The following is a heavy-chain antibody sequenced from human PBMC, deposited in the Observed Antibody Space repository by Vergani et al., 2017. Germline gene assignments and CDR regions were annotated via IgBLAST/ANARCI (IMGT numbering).Heavy chain of an antibody. CDR3: VKDAGSYENFFDS. J-gene: IGHJ4*01. Sequence: EVQLLESGGSLKQPGGSVRLSCSASGFTFSTYAMHWGRQAPGKGLEWFAALTGGGGSTYYADTFNGRVIISRDNSRYTLYLQMNSLRPEDTATYYCVKDAGSYENFFDSWGDGTLVIVSS. D-gene: IGHD1-26*01. V-gene: IGHV3-23*01. CDR2: LTGGGGST. CDR1: GFTFSTYA.